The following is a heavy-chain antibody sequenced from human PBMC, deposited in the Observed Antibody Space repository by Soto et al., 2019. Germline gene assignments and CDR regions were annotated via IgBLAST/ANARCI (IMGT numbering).Heavy chain of an antibody. V-gene: IGHV4-30-4*01. CDR2: IYKSTTT. CDR1: GDSISTVDYF. J-gene: IGHJ5*01. D-gene: IGHD2-15*01. CDR3: ARGRYCLTGRCFPNWFDS. Sequence: SETLSLTCSVSGDSISTVDYFWAWIRQPPGQALEYIGYIYKSTTTYYNPSFESRVAISLDTSKSQFSLTVTSVTAADTAVYFCARGRYCLTGRCFPNWFDSWGRGTLVTVSS.